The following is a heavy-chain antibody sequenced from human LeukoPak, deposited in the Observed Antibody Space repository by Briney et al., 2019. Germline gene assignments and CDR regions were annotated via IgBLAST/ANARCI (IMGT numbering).Heavy chain of an antibody. D-gene: IGHD3-22*01. J-gene: IGHJ4*02. CDR2: NSGYKGNT. CDR3: ARSPLPAVPYYYDSYDY. CDR1: GYPFGSYG. Sequence: ASVKVSCKASGYPFGSYGISWVRQAPGQGLEWMGWNSGYKGNTKYAQKFQGRVTMTTDTSTSTAYMELRSLRSDDTAVYYCARSPLPAVPYYYDSYDYWGQGTLVTVSS. V-gene: IGHV1-18*01.